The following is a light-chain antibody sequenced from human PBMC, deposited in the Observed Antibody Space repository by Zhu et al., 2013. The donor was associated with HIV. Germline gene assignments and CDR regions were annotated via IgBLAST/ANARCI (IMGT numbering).Light chain of an antibody. Sequence: ESVLTQSPGTLSLSLGERVTLSCRTSQNVNRLLAWYQKQPGQAPRLLIYGASARASGIPARFSGSGSETEFSLTISSLQSEDFAVYYCHQYNNWPLTFGGGTKVEIK. CDR1: QNVNRL. CDR3: HQYNNWPLT. V-gene: IGKV3D-15*01. J-gene: IGKJ4*01. CDR2: GAS.